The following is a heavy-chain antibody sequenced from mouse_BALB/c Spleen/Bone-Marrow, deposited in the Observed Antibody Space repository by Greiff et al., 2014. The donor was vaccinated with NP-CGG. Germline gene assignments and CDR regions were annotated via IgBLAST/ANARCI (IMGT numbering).Heavy chain of an antibody. V-gene: IGHV1-31*01. J-gene: IGHJ2*01. CDR3: ARYDYYGSSFFDY. CDR2: INPYNGAT. D-gene: IGHD1-1*01. CDR1: GYSFTGYY. Sequence: VQLQQSGPELVKPGASVKISCKASGYSFTGYYMHWVKQSHVKSLEWIGRINPYNGATSYNQNFKDKASLTVDKSSSTAYTELHSLTSEDSAVYYCARYDYYGSSFFDYWGQGTTLTVSS.